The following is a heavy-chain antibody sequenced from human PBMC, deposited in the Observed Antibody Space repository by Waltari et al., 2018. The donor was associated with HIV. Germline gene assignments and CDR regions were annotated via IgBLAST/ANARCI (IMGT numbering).Heavy chain of an antibody. CDR2: ISSSGDTM. J-gene: IGHJ4*02. V-gene: IGHV3-48*01. D-gene: IGHD2-15*01. CDR3: ASPAQAEGY. CDR1: GFAFTTYS. Sequence: EVQLVESGGSLVQPGGSLRLSCTASGFAFTTYSFNWFRQPPGKGLEWISYISSSGDTMYYADSVKGRFTISRDNAKNSLYLQMNSLRPEDTAVYYCASPAQAEGYWGQGTLVTVSS.